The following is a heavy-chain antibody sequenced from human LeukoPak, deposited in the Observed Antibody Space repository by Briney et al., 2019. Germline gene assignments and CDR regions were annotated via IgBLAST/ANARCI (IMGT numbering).Heavy chain of an antibody. J-gene: IGHJ2*01. D-gene: IGHD2-15*01. V-gene: IGHV4-34*01. Sequence: KPSETLSLTCAVYGGSFSGYYWSWIRQPPGKGLEWIGEINHSGSTNYNPSLKSRVTISVDTSKNQFSLKLSSVTAVDTAVYYCARRRVVVVAATVPSLKRYWYFDLWGRGTLVTVSS. CDR3: ARRRVVVVAATVPSLKRYWYFDL. CDR2: INHSGST. CDR1: GGSFSGYY.